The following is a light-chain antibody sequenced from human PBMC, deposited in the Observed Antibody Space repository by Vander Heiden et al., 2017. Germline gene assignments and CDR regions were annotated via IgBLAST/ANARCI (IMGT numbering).Light chain of an antibody. CDR3: QQYYNWWT. CDR1: QTVRSH. V-gene: IGKV3-15*01. Sequence: EIVMTQSPGIVSLSPGESATLSCRASQTVRSHLAWYQQKPGQAPRLLIYDASTRATGVPARFSGSGSGTDFTLTISSLQSEDFAVYYCQQYYNWWTFGQGTKVELK. CDR2: DAS. J-gene: IGKJ1*01.